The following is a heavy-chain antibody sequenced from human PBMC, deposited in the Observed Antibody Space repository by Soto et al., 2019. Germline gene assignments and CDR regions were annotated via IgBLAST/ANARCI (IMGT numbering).Heavy chain of an antibody. CDR3: ARAPNCGEGSCYRHFDL. Sequence: QVQLVESGGGLVKPGGSLRLSCAASAFKFSDYYMSWVRQAPGQGLEWVSSIRGSGDVLYYADSVKGRFTISRDTDKKSGHLQMDTVRAEDTALYYCARAPNCGEGSCYRHFDLWGQGTRVSVSS. V-gene: IGHV3-11*01. J-gene: IGHJ4*02. CDR1: AFKFSDYY. CDR2: IRGSGDVL. D-gene: IGHD2-15*01.